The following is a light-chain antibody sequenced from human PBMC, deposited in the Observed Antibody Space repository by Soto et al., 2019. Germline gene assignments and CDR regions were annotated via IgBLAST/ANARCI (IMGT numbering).Light chain of an antibody. CDR3: SSFTNSILV. V-gene: IGLV2-14*01. CDR2: EVR. CDR1: MRDVGAYNL. J-gene: IGLJ3*02. Sequence: QSALTQPASVSGSPGQSITISCAGTMRDVGAYNLVSRYQQHPGRAPQLIIYEVRNRPSGTSNRFSGSKSGNTASLTISGIQAEDEADYYCSSFTNSILVFGGGTQLSVL.